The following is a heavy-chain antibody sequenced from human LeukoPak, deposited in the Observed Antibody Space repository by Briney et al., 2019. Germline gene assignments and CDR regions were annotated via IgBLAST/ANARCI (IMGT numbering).Heavy chain of an antibody. V-gene: IGHV1-2*02. J-gene: IGHJ4*02. D-gene: IGHD5-18*01. CDR2: INPNSGGT. CDR1: GYTFTGYY. Sequence: GASVKVSCKASGYTFTGYYMHWVRQAPGQGLEWMGWINPNSGGTNCAQKFQGRVTMTRDTSINTAYMEPSSLRFDDTAVYYCATQGYSYGLDYWGQGTLVTVSS. CDR3: ATQGYSYGLDY.